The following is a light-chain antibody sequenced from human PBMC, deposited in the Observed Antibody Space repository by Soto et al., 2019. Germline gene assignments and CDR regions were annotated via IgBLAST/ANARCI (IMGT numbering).Light chain of an antibody. V-gene: IGLV2-11*01. CDR1: NSDVGTYNY. CDR2: DVT. Sequence: QSALAQPPSASGSPGQSVTITCTGTNSDVGTYNYVSWYQHHPGKVPQLIIYDVTKRPSGVPDRFSGSKSGNTASLTISGLQVEDEADYYCCSYAGTYTWIFGGGTKLTVL. J-gene: IGLJ2*01. CDR3: CSYAGTYTWI.